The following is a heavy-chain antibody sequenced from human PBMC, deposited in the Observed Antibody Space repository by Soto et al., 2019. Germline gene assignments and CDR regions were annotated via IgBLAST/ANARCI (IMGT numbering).Heavy chain of an antibody. CDR1: GFTFDEYG. Sequence: EVQLVESGGGLVQPGRSLRLSCGASGFTFDEYGMHWVRQAAGKGLEWDAGISWNSGTIVYADSVKGRFTISRDNAKNSMYLQMSSLSAEDTALYYCATSTDGTANGMDVWGQGTTVTVSS. J-gene: IGHJ6*02. V-gene: IGHV3-9*01. CDR3: ATSTDGTANGMDV. CDR2: ISWNSGTI. D-gene: IGHD2-21*02.